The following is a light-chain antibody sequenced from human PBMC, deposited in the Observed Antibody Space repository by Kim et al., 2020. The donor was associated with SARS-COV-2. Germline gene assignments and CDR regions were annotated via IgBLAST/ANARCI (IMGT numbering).Light chain of an antibody. Sequence: LGQTVRITCQGDSLRSYYASWYQQKPGQAPVLVIYGKNNRPSGIPDRFSGSSSGNTASLTITGAQAEDEADYYCNSRDSSGNHVVFCGGTKLTVL. J-gene: IGLJ2*01. CDR3: NSRDSSGNHVV. CDR1: SLRSYY. CDR2: GKN. V-gene: IGLV3-19*01.